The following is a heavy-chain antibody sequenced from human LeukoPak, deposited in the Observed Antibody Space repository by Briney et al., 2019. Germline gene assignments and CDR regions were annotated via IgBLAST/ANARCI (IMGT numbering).Heavy chain of an antibody. D-gene: IGHD6-13*01. V-gene: IGHV2-5*02. CDR1: GFSLSTSGVG. J-gene: IGHJ4*02. CDR2: IYWDGDK. CDR3: AHGPGSGWYAEY. Sequence: SGPTLVKPTQTLTLTCTFSGFSLSTSGVGVGWIRQPPGKALEWLALIYWDGDKRYSPSLKSRLTITNDTSKNQVVLTMTNMDPVDTATYYCAHGPGSGWYAEYWGQGTLVTVSS.